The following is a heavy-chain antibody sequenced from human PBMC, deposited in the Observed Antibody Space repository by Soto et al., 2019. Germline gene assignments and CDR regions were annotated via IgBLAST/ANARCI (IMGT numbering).Heavy chain of an antibody. CDR3: VSLAFGKFDY. CDR1: GFDFSINS. D-gene: IGHD3-16*01. Sequence: PGGSLRLSCTASGFDFSINSMAWVRQAPGKGLEWVSSISDNAERLCYADSVKGRFTFSRDNSKNKMYLEMDSLRAEDTALYYCVSLAFGKFDYWGRGTLVTVPS. CDR2: ISDNAERL. V-gene: IGHV3-23*01. J-gene: IGHJ4*02.